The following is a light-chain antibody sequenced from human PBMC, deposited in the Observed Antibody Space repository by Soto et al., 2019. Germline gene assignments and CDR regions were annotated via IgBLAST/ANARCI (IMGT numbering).Light chain of an antibody. CDR2: AAS. CDR1: QSISNH. Sequence: DIQMTQSPSSLSASVGDRVTITCRASQSISNHLNWYQQKPGKAPKLLIFAASSLQSGVPSRFSGSGSGTDFTLTVSSLQPEDFATYFCQQSYSTPWTFGHVTKVDIK. J-gene: IGKJ1*01. CDR3: QQSYSTPWT. V-gene: IGKV1-39*01.